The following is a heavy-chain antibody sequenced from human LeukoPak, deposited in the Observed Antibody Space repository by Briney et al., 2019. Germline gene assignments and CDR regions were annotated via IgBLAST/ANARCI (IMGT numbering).Heavy chain of an antibody. CDR3: ARDLQPYVLLWFRELCMLDP. CDR1: GFTFSSYG. D-gene: IGHD3-10*01. CDR2: IWYDGSNK. V-gene: IGHV3-33*01. J-gene: IGHJ5*02. Sequence: PGGSLRLSCAASGFTFSSYGMHWVRQAPGKGLEWVAVIWYDGSNKYYADSVKGRFTISRDNSKNTLYLQMNSLRAEDTAVYYCARDLQPYVLLWFRELCMLDPWGQGTLVTVSS.